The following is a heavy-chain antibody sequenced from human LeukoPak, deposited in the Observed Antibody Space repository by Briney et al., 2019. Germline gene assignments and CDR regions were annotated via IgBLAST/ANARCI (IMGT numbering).Heavy chain of an antibody. CDR1: GGTFSSYA. V-gene: IGHV1-69*04. Sequence: SVKVSCKASGGTFSSYAISWVRQAPGQGLEWMGRIIPILGIANYAQKFQGRVTITADKSTSTAYMELSSLRSEDTAVYYCAREIGSVGALRDWFDPWGQGTLVTVSS. D-gene: IGHD3-10*01. J-gene: IGHJ5*02. CDR2: IIPILGIA. CDR3: AREIGSVGALRDWFDP.